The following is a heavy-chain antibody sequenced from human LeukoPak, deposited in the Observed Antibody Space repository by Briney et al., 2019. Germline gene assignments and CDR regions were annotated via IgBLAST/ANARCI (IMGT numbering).Heavy chain of an antibody. V-gene: IGHV1-2*04. D-gene: IGHD3-10*01. CDR1: GYTFTGYY. Sequence: ASVKVSCRASGYTFTGYYMHWVRQAPGQGLEWMGWINPNSGGTNYAQKFQGWVTMTRDTSISTAYMELSRLRSDDTAVYYCATAMAPGWFDYWGQGTLVTVSS. CDR3: ATAMAPGWFDY. J-gene: IGHJ4*02. CDR2: INPNSGGT.